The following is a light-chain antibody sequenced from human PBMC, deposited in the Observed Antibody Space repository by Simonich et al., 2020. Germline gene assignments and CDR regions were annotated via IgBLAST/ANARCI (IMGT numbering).Light chain of an antibody. CDR3: LLSYSGARV. V-gene: IGLV7-46*01. CDR2: VTS. Sequence: QAVVTQEPSLTVSPGGTVTLTCGSSTGAVTSGHYPYWFQQKPGQPPRTLIYVTSNKHSWTPARFSGSLLGGKAALTLSGAQPEDEAEYYCLLSYSGARVFGGGTKLTVL. J-gene: IGLJ3*02. CDR1: TGAVTSGHY.